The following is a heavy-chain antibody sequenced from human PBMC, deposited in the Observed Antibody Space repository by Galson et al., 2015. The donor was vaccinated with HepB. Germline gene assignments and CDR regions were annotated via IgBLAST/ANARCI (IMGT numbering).Heavy chain of an antibody. Sequence: SVKVSCKASGYTFTSYGISWVRQAPGQRLEWMGWISAYNGNTNYAQKFQGRVTMTTDTSTNTAYMELRSLRSDDTAVYYCAREGYCSGGSCYRTYDAFDIWGQGTMVTVSS. J-gene: IGHJ3*02. CDR3: AREGYCSGGSCYRTYDAFDI. CDR2: ISAYNGNT. D-gene: IGHD2-15*01. V-gene: IGHV1-18*04. CDR1: GYTFTSYG.